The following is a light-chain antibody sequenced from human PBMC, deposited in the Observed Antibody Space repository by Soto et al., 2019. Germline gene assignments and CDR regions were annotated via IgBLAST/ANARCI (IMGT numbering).Light chain of an antibody. J-gene: IGLJ2*01. V-gene: IGLV3-1*01. Sequence: SSELTQPPSVSVSPGQTASITCSGDKLGDKYASWYQQKTGQSPALVIYQDNKRPSGIPERFSGSNSGNTATLTISGTQTMDEADYYCQAWDSNTAVVFGGGTKLTVL. CDR2: QDN. CDR3: QAWDSNTAVV. CDR1: KLGDKY.